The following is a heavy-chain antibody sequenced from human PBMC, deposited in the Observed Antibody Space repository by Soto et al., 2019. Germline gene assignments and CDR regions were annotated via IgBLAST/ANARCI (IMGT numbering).Heavy chain of an antibody. D-gene: IGHD2-2*01. CDR1: GYTFTSYG. CDR3: ARDLIGYCSSTSCSNYYYGMDV. J-gene: IGHJ6*02. CDR2: ISAYNGNT. V-gene: IGHV1-18*04. Sequence: ASVKVSCKASGYTFTSYGISWVRQAPGQGLEWMGWISAYNGNTNYAQKLQDRVTMTTDTSTSTAYMELRSLRSDDTAVYYCARDLIGYCSSTSCSNYYYGMDVWGQGTTVTVSS.